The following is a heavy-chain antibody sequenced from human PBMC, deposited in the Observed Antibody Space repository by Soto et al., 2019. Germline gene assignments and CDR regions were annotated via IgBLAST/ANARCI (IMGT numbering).Heavy chain of an antibody. J-gene: IGHJ5*02. CDR3: AKDWGSSGWYNWFDP. Sequence: QVQLVESGGGVVQSGRSLRLSCAASGCTFSTSGMHWIRQAPGKGLEWVAMISHDGGATYYVDSVKGRFTISRDTDKNTLHLQMDSLRPEDTATYYCAKDWGSSGWYNWFDPWGQGTLVTVSS. V-gene: IGHV3-30*18. CDR2: ISHDGGAT. D-gene: IGHD6-13*01. CDR1: GCTFSTSG.